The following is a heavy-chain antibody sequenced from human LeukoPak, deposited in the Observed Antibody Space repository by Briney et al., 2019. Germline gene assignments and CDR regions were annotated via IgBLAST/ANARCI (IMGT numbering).Heavy chain of an antibody. CDR2: INTDGTVT. J-gene: IGHJ4*02. Sequence: GGSLRLSCAASGFTFSKYWMLWVRQAPGKGLESVSRINTDGTVTTYAESVKGRFTVSRENADNTMFLQMNSVRDEDTAVYYCATKQWLAPPPDSWGQGTPVTVSS. CDR3: ATKQWLAPPPDS. CDR1: GFTFSKYW. V-gene: IGHV3-74*01. D-gene: IGHD6-19*01.